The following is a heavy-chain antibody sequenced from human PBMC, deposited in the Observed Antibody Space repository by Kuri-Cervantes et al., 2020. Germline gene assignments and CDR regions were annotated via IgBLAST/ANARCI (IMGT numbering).Heavy chain of an antibody. V-gene: IGHV3-11*04. CDR3: ASTILIQHRGFDQ. Sequence: GGSLRLSCAASGFTFSDYYMSWIRQAPGKGLEWVSYISSSGSTIYYADSVKGRFTISRDNAKNSLYLQMNSLRAEDTAVYYCASTILIQHRGFDQWGRGTRVTVSS. CDR2: ISSSGSTI. D-gene: IGHD2-21*01. CDR1: GFTFSDYY. J-gene: IGHJ4*02.